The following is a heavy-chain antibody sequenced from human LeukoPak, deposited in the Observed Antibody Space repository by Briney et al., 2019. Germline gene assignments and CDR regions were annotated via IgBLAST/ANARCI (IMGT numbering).Heavy chain of an antibody. CDR2: ISGSGGST. V-gene: IGHV3-23*01. J-gene: IGHJ5*02. CDR1: GFTFSSYA. CDR3: AKDRVYCSGGSRYQAGANWFDP. Sequence: PGGSLRLSCAASGFTFSSYAMSWVRQAPGKGLEWVSAISGSGGSTYYADSVKGRFTISRDNSKNTLYLQMNSLRAEDTAVYYCAKDRVYCSGGSRYQAGANWFDPWGQGTLVTVSS. D-gene: IGHD2-15*01.